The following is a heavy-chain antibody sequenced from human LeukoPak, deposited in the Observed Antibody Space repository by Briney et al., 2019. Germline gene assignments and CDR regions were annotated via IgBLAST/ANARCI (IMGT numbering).Heavy chain of an antibody. Sequence: GGSLRLSCAASGFTFSSYWMHWVRQAPGKGLVWVSRINSDGSSTSYADSVKGRFTISRDNAKNTLYLQMKTLRTEDTAVYYCARQKLSGAYLPDFWGQGTLITVSS. CDR1: GFTFSSYW. CDR3: ARQKLSGAYLPDF. D-gene: IGHD3-10*01. J-gene: IGHJ4*02. CDR2: INSDGSST. V-gene: IGHV3-74*01.